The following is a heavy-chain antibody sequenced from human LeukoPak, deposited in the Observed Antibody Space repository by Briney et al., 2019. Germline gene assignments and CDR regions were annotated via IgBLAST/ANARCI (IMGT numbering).Heavy chain of an antibody. CDR3: ARRRDYDYVWGSYPKYYFDY. CDR2: INHSGST. CDR1: GGSFSGYY. Sequence: SETLSLTCAVYGGSFSGYYWSWIRQPPGKGLEWIGEINHSGSTNYNPSLKSRVTISVDTSKNQFSLKLSSVTAADTAVYYRARRRDYDYVWGSYPKYYFDYWGQGTLVTVSS. V-gene: IGHV4-34*01. J-gene: IGHJ4*02. D-gene: IGHD3-16*01.